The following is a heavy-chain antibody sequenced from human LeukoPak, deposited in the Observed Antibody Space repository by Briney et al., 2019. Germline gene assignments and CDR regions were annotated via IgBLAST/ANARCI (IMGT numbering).Heavy chain of an antibody. V-gene: IGHV4-59*01. CDR2: IYYSGST. D-gene: IGHD4-17*01. CDR3: ARDPTTVTTFYAFDI. CDR1: GGSISSYY. J-gene: IGHJ3*02. Sequence: SETLSLTCTVSGGSISSYYWSWIRQPPGKGLEWIGYIYYSGSTNYNPSLKSRVTISVDTSKNQFSLKLSSVTAADTAVYYCARDPTTVTTFYAFDIWGQGTMVTVSS.